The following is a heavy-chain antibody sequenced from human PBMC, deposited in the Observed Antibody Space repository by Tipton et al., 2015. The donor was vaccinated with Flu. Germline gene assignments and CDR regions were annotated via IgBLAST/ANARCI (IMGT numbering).Heavy chain of an antibody. Sequence: TLSLTCTVSGGSITNYYWSWIRQPPGKGLEFIGYIYYTGSASYNPSLYSRVTMSVDTSKNQFSLKVTSVTAADTAVYYCAKHTAGRSMVDFAYWGQGILVTVSS. CDR1: GGSITNYY. J-gene: IGHJ4*02. V-gene: IGHV4-59*08. CDR2: IYYTGSA. CDR3: AKHTAGRSMVDFAY. D-gene: IGHD1-26*01.